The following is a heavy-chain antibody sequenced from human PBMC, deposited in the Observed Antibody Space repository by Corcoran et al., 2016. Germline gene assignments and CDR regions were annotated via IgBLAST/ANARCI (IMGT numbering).Heavy chain of an antibody. CDR1: GGTFSSYA. V-gene: IGHV1-69*01. J-gene: IGHJ6*02. Sequence: QVQLVQSGAEVKKPGSSVKVSCKASGGTFSSYAISWVRQAPGQGLEWMGGIIPIFGTANYARKFQGRVTITADESTSTAYMELSSLRSEDTAVYYFAIDVWIAARQIYYYYGMDVWGQGTTVTVSS. D-gene: IGHD6-6*01. CDR2: IIPIFGTA. CDR3: AIDVWIAARQIYYYYGMDV.